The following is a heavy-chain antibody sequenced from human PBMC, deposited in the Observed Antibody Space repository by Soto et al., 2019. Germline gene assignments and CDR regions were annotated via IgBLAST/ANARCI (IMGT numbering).Heavy chain of an antibody. Sequence: QITLKESGPTLVKPTQTLTLTCTFSGFSLTTDRVGVGWIRQPPGEALEWLAVIYWDDSKTYRPSLESRLTITKDTSKTQVALTMTNMDSLDKATYYCAHAYGGRSLYWGQGTLVTVSS. V-gene: IGHV2-5*02. CDR3: AHAYGGRSLY. J-gene: IGHJ4*02. CDR2: IYWDDSK. D-gene: IGHD1-26*01. CDR1: GFSLTTDRVG.